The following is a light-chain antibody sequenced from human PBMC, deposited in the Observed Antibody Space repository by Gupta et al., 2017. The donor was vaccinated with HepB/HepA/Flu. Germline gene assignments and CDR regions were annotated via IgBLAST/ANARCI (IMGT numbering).Light chain of an antibody. J-gene: IGKJ4*01. CDR1: QTGFATSNKETF. CDR2: WSA. Sequence: EIVTIQPPDPLAVSLGERATTSCKSSQTGFATSNKETFLAWYKQRPGQPPSLVISWSATRESGVPERLSGRGSGTEFTLTISSRQPEDVAVYCGQQDFSSPLTLGGGTKVRSN. CDR3: QQDFSSPLT. V-gene: IGKV4-1*01.